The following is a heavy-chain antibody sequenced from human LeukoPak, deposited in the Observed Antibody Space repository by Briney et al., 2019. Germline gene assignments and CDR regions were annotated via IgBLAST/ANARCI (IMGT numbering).Heavy chain of an antibody. CDR2: IYHNGNI. CDR1: GDSISGSSYY. V-gene: IGHV4-39*01. CDR3: ARHDRRTGSHFDY. Sequence: PSETLSLTCTVSGDSISGSSYYWGWIRQPPGEGLEWSGSIYHNGNICYNPSLKSRVSISVDTSKNQFSLKLSSVTAADTAVYYCARHDRRTGSHFDYWGQGTLVTVSS. J-gene: IGHJ4*02. D-gene: IGHD1-14*01.